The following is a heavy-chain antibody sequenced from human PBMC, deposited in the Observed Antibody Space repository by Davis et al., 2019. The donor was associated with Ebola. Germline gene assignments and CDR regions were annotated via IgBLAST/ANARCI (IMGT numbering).Heavy chain of an antibody. CDR1: GGSISSGGYS. CDR3: ARGARVVAATKGAFDI. J-gene: IGHJ3*02. D-gene: IGHD2-15*01. CDR2: IYHSGST. Sequence: PSETLSLTCAVSGGSISSGGYSWSWIRQPPGKGLEWIGYIYHSGSTYYNPSLKSRVTISVDRSKNQFSLKLSSVTAADTAVYYCARGARVVAATKGAFDIWGQGTMVTVSS. V-gene: IGHV4-30-2*01.